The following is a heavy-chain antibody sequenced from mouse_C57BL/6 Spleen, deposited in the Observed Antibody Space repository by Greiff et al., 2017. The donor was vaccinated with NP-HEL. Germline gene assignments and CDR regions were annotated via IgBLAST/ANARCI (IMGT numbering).Heavy chain of an antibody. CDR1: GYTFTDYE. V-gene: IGHV1-15*01. J-gene: IGHJ3*01. D-gene: IGHD2-4*01. CDR2: IDPETGGT. CDR3: TEGKVYYDYAWFAY. Sequence: QVHVKQSGAELVRPGASVTLSCKASGYTFTDYEMHWVKQTPVHGLEWIGAIDPETGGTAYNQKFKGKAILTADKSSSTAYMELRSLTSEDSAVYYCTEGKVYYDYAWFAYWGQGTLVTVSA.